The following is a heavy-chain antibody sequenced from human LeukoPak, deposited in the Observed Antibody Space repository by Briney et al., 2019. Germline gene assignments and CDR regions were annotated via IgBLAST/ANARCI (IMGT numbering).Heavy chain of an antibody. J-gene: IGHJ5*02. CDR1: GYTLTDVS. V-gene: IGHV1-24*01. Sequence: ASVKVSCKISGYTLTDVSMHWARKAPGKGLEWMGGFDPEGGETGYAQKFQCRVTITEDPSADTAYMELRSLSSEDTAVYYCGIGRKFDWLLCHHWGQGTLVTVSS. CDR3: GIGRKFDWLLCHH. CDR2: FDPEGGET. D-gene: IGHD3-9*01.